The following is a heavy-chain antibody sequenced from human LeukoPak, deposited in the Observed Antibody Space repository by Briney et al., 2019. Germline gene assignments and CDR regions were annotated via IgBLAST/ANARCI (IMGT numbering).Heavy chain of an antibody. CDR3: AREGGSYYGLDP. J-gene: IGHJ5*02. CDR2: IYYSGST. Sequence: SETLSLTCTASGGSISSYYWSWIRQPPGKGLEWIGYIYYSGSTNYNPSLKSRVTISVDTSKNQFSLKLSSVTAADTAVYYCAREGGSYYGLDPWGQGILVTVSS. V-gene: IGHV4-59*01. CDR1: GGSISSYY. D-gene: IGHD1-26*01.